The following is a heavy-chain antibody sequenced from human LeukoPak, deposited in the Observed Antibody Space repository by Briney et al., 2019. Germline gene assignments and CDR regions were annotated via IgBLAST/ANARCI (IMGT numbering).Heavy chain of an antibody. Sequence: KASETLSLTCIVSGGSISSYSWNWIRQSPGKGLEWVGYISHSGTTSYNSSLKSRVTISVDTSKNQLSLKLISVTAADTAVYYCARWDDSAWGFGNWGPGTLVTVSS. CDR2: ISHSGTT. CDR3: ARWDDSAWGFGN. J-gene: IGHJ4*02. V-gene: IGHV4-59*08. D-gene: IGHD6-19*01. CDR1: GGSISSYS.